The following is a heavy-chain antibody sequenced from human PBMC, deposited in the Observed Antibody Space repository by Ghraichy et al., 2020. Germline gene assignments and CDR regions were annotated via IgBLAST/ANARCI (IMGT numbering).Heavy chain of an antibody. D-gene: IGHD3-22*01. CDR2: ISSKGHYL. CDR1: GFTFSSYS. J-gene: IGHJ4*02. V-gene: IGHV3-21*01. Sequence: GESLKISCAASGFTFSSYSMHWVRQAPGKGLEWVSSISSKGHYLYYADSMKGRFTISRDNAKNSLYLRINSLTAEDSAVYYCARERLYYYDGSGHYYFDCWGQGTLVTVSS. CDR3: ARERLYYYDGSGHYYFDC.